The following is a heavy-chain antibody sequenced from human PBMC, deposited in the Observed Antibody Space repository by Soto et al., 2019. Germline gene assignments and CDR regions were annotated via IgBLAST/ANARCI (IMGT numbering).Heavy chain of an antibody. V-gene: IGHV1-69*12. CDR1: GGTFSSYA. Sequence: QVQLVQSGAEVKKPGSSVKVSCKASGGTFSSYAISWVRQAPGQGLEWMGGTIPIFGTANYAQKFQGRVTITAXXXTXXADLELSSLRSEDTAVYYCAREGGSGNYRYYAMDVWGQGTTVTVSS. D-gene: IGHD3-10*01. J-gene: IGHJ6*02. CDR3: AREGGSGNYRYYAMDV. CDR2: TIPIFGTA.